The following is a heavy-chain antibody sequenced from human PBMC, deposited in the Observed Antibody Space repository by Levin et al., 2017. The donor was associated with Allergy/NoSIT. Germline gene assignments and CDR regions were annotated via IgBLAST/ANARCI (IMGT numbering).Heavy chain of an antibody. CDR3: ATWGTAAHYWYFDL. CDR2: FDPEDGET. V-gene: IGHV1-24*01. CDR1: GYTLTELS. J-gene: IGHJ2*01. D-gene: IGHD6-6*01. Sequence: ASVKVSCKVSGYTLTELSMHWVRQAPGKGLEWMGGFDPEDGETIYAQKFQGRVTMTEDTSTDTAYMELSSLRSEDTAVYYCATWGTAAHYWYFDLWGRGTLVTVSS.